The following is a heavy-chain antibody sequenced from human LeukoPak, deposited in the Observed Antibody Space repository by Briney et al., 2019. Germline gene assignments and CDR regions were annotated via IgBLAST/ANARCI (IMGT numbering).Heavy chain of an antibody. CDR1: GYTFTSCD. CDR3: ARGAPGSYCSGGSCPYFDY. J-gene: IGHJ4*02. CDR2: VNPNSGHT. V-gene: IGHV1-8*01. D-gene: IGHD2-15*01. Sequence: ASVKVSCKASGYTFTSCDINWVRQATGQGLEWMGWVNPNSGHTGYAQKFQGRVTMTRNTSISTAYMELSSLTSEDTAVYYCARGAPGSYCSGGSCPYFDYWGQGTLVSVSS.